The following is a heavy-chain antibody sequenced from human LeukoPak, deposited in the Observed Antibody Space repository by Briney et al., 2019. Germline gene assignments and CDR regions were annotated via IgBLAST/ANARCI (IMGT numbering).Heavy chain of an antibody. CDR3: AKDPRGGDHMDV. V-gene: IGHV3-23*01. J-gene: IGHJ6*04. CDR1: GFTFSSYA. Sequence: GGSLRLSCAASGFTFSSYAMSWVRQAPGKGLEWVSGISGSGGSTYYADSVKGRFTISRDNSKNTLYLQMNSLRAEDTAVYYCAKDPRGGDHMDVWGKGTTVTVSS. CDR2: ISGSGGST. D-gene: IGHD3-16*01.